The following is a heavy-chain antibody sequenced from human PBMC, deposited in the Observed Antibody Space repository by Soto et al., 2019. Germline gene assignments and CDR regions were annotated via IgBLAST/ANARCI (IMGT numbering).Heavy chain of an antibody. CDR1: GFTFNDFE. J-gene: IGHJ4*02. D-gene: IGHD3-10*01. V-gene: IGHV3-48*03. CDR3: ARGFGRFNY. Sequence: EVQLLESGRGLVQPGGSLRLSCGVSGFTFNDFEMNWVRQAPGKGLEWLAYIDGSGTTKKYADSVRGRFTISRDNPNNSLFLQMSSLSAADTAIYYCARGFGRFNYWGQGTLVSVSP. CDR2: IDGSGTTK.